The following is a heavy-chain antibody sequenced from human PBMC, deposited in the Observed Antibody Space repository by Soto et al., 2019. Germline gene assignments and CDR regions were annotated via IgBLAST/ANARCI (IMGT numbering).Heavy chain of an antibody. CDR2: ISSSSTI. CDR3: ASGGLNWFDP. V-gene: IGHV3-48*01. J-gene: IGHJ5*02. CDR1: GVTFSSYS. D-gene: IGHD3-3*01. Sequence: GGSLGLSFAASGVTFSSYSMNWVRQAPGKGLEWVSYISSSSTIYYADSVKGRFTISRDNAKNSLYLQMNSLRAEDTAVYYCASGGLNWFDPWGQGTLVSVSS.